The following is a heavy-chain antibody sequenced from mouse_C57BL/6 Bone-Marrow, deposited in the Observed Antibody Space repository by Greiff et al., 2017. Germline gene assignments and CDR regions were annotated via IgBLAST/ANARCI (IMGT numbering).Heavy chain of an antibody. Sequence: VQLQQSGPELVKPGASVKISCKASGYAFSSSWMNWVKQRPGTGLEWIGRIYPGDGDTNYNGKFKGKATLTADKSSSTAYMQLSSLTSEDSAVYFCARGDGYLFAYWGQGTLVTVSA. CDR1: GYAFSSSW. V-gene: IGHV1-82*01. CDR2: IYPGDGDT. J-gene: IGHJ3*01. CDR3: ARGDGYLFAY. D-gene: IGHD2-3*01.